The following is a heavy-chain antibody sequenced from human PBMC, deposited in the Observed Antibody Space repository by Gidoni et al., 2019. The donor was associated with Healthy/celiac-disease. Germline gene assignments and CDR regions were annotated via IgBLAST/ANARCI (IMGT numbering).Heavy chain of an antibody. J-gene: IGHJ4*02. CDR2: ISGSGGST. CDR1: GFTFSSYA. Sequence: EVQLLESGGGLVQPGGSLRLPCAASGFTFSSYAMSWVRQAPGKGLGWVSAISGSGGSTYYADSVKGRFTISRDNSKNTLYLQMNSLRAEDTAVYYCAARRDGYNELDYWGQGTLVTVSS. V-gene: IGHV3-23*01. D-gene: IGHD5-12*01. CDR3: AARRDGYNELDY.